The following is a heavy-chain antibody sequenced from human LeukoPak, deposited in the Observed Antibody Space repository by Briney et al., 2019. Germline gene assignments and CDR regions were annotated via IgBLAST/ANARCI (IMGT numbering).Heavy chain of an antibody. D-gene: IGHD6-19*01. CDR3: ARSMKYSSGSSDY. V-gene: IGHV4-34*01. CDR2: INHSGST. J-gene: IGHJ4*02. Sequence: PSETLSLTCAVYGGSFSGYYWSWIRQPPGKGLEWIGEINHSGSTNYNPSLKSRVTISVDTSKNQFSLKLSSVTAADTAVYYCARSMKYSSGSSDYWGQGTLVTVSS. CDR1: GGSFSGYY.